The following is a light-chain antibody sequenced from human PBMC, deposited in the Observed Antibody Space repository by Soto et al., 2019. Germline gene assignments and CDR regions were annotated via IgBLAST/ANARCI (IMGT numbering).Light chain of an antibody. CDR1: QDIRGA. V-gene: IGKV1-13*02. Sequence: AIQLTQSPSSLSASVGDRVTITCRASQDIRGALAWYQQTPGKAPKILIYDVSTLQSGVPSRFSGSSSGTDFSLTISSLQPEDFATFLCQEFNSYPITFGQGTRLDI. CDR2: DVS. J-gene: IGKJ5*01. CDR3: QEFNSYPIT.